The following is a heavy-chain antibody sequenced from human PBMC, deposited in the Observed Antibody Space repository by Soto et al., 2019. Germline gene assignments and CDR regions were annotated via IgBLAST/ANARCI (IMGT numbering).Heavy chain of an antibody. D-gene: IGHD5-18*01. Sequence: GGSLRLSCTASGFTFGDYAMSWFRQAPGKGLEWVGFIRSKAYGGTTEYAASVKGRFTISRDDSKSIAYLQMNSLKTEDTAVYYCTRGQAAMVVYYYGMDVWGQGTTVTVSS. J-gene: IGHJ6*02. CDR3: TRGQAAMVVYYYGMDV. V-gene: IGHV3-49*03. CDR2: IRSKAYGGTT. CDR1: GFTFGDYA.